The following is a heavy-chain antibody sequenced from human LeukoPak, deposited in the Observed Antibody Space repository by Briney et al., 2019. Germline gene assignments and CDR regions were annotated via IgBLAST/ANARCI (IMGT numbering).Heavy chain of an antibody. D-gene: IGHD3-10*01. CDR1: GGTFSSYA. CDR3: AREATMVRGVLNWFDP. CDR2: IIPIFGTA. J-gene: IGHJ5*02. V-gene: IGHV1-69*01. Sequence: SVKVSCKXSGGTFSSYAISWVRQAPGQGLEWMGGIIPIFGTANYAQKFQGRVTITADESTSTAYMELSSLRSEDTAVYYCAREATMVRGVLNWFDPWGQGTLVTVSS.